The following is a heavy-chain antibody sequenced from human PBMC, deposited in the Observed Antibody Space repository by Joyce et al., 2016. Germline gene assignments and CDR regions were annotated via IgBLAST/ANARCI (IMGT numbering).Heavy chain of an antibody. CDR3: ARVCIGGGSCADY. Sequence: QVQLQESGPGLVKASETLSLTCTVSGGSMYNYYWSWVRQPPGKGLEWVGYVHYTGNATYNPSLKSRLAISVDLSKNHFSLKMTSVTAADTAVYYCARVCIGGGSCADYWGQGILVTVSS. CDR1: GGSMYNYY. V-gene: IGHV4-59*01. D-gene: IGHD2-15*01. CDR2: VHYTGNA. J-gene: IGHJ4*02.